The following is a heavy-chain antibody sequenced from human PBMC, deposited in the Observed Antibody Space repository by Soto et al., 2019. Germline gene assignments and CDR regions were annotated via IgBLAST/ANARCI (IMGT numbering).Heavy chain of an antibody. CDR3: ARQHCSGGSCYFNWFDP. V-gene: IGHV4-61*08. CDR1: GGSISIGGYY. J-gene: IGHJ5*02. Sequence: PSETLSLTCTVSGGSISIGGYYWSWIRQHPGKGLEWIGYIYYSGTTNYNPSLRSRVTISVDTSKNQFSLKLSSVTAADTAVYYCARQHCSGGSCYFNWFDPWGQGILVTVSS. D-gene: IGHD2-15*01. CDR2: IYYSGTT.